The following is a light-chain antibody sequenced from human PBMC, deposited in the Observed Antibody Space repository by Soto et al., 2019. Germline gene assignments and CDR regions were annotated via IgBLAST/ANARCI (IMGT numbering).Light chain of an antibody. V-gene: IGKV3-11*01. CDR1: QIISPY. Sequence: EILLTQSPATLSLSPGERATLSCRASQIISPYLAWYQQKPGQAPRLLIYDAFNRATGIPARLSGSGSGADFTLTISSLEPEDFAIYYCQQRADWPWTFGQGTKVEIK. CDR3: QQRADWPWT. CDR2: DAF. J-gene: IGKJ1*01.